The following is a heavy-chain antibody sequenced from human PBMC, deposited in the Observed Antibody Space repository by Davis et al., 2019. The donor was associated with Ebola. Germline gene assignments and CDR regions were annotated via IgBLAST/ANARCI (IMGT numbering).Heavy chain of an antibody. Sequence: PGGPLRLPCAASGFTFSSYAMHWVRQAPGKGLAWVAVISYDGSNKYYADSVKGRFTISRDNSKNTLYLQMNSLRDEDTAVYYCARDFTMIVVVSGWYFDLWGRGTLVTVSS. J-gene: IGHJ2*01. D-gene: IGHD3-22*01. V-gene: IGHV3-30*04. CDR1: GFTFSSYA. CDR2: ISYDGSNK. CDR3: ARDFTMIVVVSGWYFDL.